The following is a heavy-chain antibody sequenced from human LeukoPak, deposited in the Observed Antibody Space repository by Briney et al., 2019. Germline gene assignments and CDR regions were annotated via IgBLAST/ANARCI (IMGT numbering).Heavy chain of an antibody. CDR1: GFTFSNHW. CDR3: VRDCRGWCSDMSHS. CDR2: IKHDGAVT. Sequence: GQSLRLSCVASGFTFSNHWMYGVRQTEKGLAWVAYIKHDGAVTVYVDSVKGRFTVSRDNAKNSLYLQMNNLRADDAAVYYCVRDCRGWCSDMSHSWGQGTLVTVSS. D-gene: IGHD2-15*01. J-gene: IGHJ4*02. V-gene: IGHV3-7*01.